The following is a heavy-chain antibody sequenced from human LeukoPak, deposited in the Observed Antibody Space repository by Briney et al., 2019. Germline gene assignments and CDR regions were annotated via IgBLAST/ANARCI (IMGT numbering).Heavy chain of an antibody. Sequence: SETLSLTCAVYGVSFSGYYWSWVRQPPGKGLEWIGEINNSGSTNYNPSLRSQVPISLDTSKHQFSLKLRSVTPADTAVYYCARAYYESSGYHGYLGQGTPVTGPS. CDR3: ARAYYESSGYHGY. D-gene: IGHD3-22*01. V-gene: IGHV4-34*01. J-gene: IGHJ4*02. CDR1: GVSFSGYY. CDR2: INNSGST.